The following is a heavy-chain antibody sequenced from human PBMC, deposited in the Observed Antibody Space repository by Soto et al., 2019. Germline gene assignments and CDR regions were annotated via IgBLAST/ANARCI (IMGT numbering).Heavy chain of an antibody. D-gene: IGHD1-26*01. V-gene: IGHV1-2*02. CDR3: ARDLAKGGGSAGFDY. CDR2: INPKSGGT. CDR1: GYTFTVYY. Sequence: ASVKVSCKASGYTFTVYYMHWVRQAPGQGLEWMGWINPKSGGTMYPQKFQGRVTMAWDTSISTAYMAPTRLRSDDTAVYYCARDLAKGGGSAGFDYWGQGTLVTVSS. J-gene: IGHJ4*02.